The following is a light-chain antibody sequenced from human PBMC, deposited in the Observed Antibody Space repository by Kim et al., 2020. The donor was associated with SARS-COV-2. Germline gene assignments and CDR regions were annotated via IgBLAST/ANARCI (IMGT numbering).Light chain of an antibody. J-gene: IGKJ1*01. CDR1: QSISNY. CDR2: AAS. Sequence: ASVGDSVTITCRASQSISNYLTWYQQKPGKAPQLLIYAASSLQSGVPSRFSGSGSGTDFTLTISSLQPEDFATYYCQQYNSNPLTFGQGTKVDIK. CDR3: QQYNSNPLT. V-gene: IGKV1-39*01.